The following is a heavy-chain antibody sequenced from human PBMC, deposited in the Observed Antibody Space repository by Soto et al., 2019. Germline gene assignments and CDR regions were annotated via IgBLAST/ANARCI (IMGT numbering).Heavy chain of an antibody. CDR1: GFTFSSYG. V-gene: IGHV3-33*01. CDR3: AREKYNWKGGGGVWY. Sequence: GGSLRLSCAASGFTFSSYGMHWVRQAPGKGLEWVAVIWYDGSNKYYADSVKGRFTISRDNSKNTLYLQMNSLRAEDTAVYYCAREKYNWKGGGGVWYWGQGTLVTVSS. J-gene: IGHJ4*02. CDR2: IWYDGSNK. D-gene: IGHD1-20*01.